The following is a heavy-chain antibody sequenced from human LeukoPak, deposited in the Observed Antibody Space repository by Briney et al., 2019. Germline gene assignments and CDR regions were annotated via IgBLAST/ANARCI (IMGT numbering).Heavy chain of an antibody. V-gene: IGHV5-51*01. Sequence: GESLKISCKGSGYSFTSYWIGWVRQMPGKGLEWMGIIYPGDSDTRYSPSFQGQVTISADKSISTAYLQWSSLKASDTAMYYCARHGCSSTSCYSPRRAFDIWGQGTMVTVSS. J-gene: IGHJ3*02. CDR3: ARHGCSSTSCYSPRRAFDI. CDR1: GYSFTSYW. D-gene: IGHD2-2*01. CDR2: IYPGDSDT.